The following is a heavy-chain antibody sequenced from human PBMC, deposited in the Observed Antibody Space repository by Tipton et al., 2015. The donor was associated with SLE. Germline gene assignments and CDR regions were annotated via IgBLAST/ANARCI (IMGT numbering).Heavy chain of an antibody. CDR2: IYHSGST. Sequence: TLSLTCTVSGYSIRSGNYWGWIRQPPGKRLEWIGSIYHSGSTYCTPSLESRVTISVDTSKNQFSLKLSSVTAADTAVYYCARAGGGDSNWFDPWGQGTLVTVSS. CDR1: GYSIRSGNY. CDR3: ARAGGGDSNWFDP. D-gene: IGHD2-21*01. J-gene: IGHJ5*02. V-gene: IGHV4-38-2*02.